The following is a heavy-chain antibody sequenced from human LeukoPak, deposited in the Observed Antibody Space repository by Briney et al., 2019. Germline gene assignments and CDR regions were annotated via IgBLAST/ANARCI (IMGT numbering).Heavy chain of an antibody. CDR3: ARGSSSWYFDY. CDR1: VFTFNSYG. D-gene: IGHD6-13*01. J-gene: IGHJ4*02. CDR2: ISSSSSTI. Sequence: PGGSLRLSCAPSVFTFNSYGMNWVPHAPGKGRERVSYISSSSSTIYYAVSVKGRFTISRDNAKNSLYLQMNSLRAEDTAVYYCARGSSSWYFDYWGQGTLVTVSS. V-gene: IGHV3-48*01.